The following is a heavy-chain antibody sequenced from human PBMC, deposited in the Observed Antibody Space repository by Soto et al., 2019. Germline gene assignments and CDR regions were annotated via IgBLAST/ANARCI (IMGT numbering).Heavy chain of an antibody. V-gene: IGHV3-11*06. Sequence: GGSLRLSCAASGFTFSDYYMSWIRQAPGKGLEWVSYISSSSSYTNYADSVKGRFTISRDNAKNSLYLQMNSLRAEDTAVYYCARVWVAVAGYLSWFDPWGQGTLVTVSS. CDR1: GFTFSDYY. CDR2: ISSSSSYT. CDR3: ARVWVAVAGYLSWFDP. J-gene: IGHJ5*02. D-gene: IGHD6-19*01.